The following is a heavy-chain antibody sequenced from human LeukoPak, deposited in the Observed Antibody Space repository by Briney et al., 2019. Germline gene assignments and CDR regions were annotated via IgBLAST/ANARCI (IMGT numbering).Heavy chain of an antibody. J-gene: IGHJ3*02. CDR3: ARDDYYGSGSYGAFDI. D-gene: IGHD3-10*01. CDR2: ISSSSSYI. Sequence: GGSLRLSCAASGFTFSSYSMNWVRQAPGKGLEWVSSISSSSSYIYYADSVKGRFTTSRDNAKNSLYLQMNSLRAEDTAVYYCARDDYYGSGSYGAFDIWGQGTMVTVSS. V-gene: IGHV3-21*01. CDR1: GFTFSSYS.